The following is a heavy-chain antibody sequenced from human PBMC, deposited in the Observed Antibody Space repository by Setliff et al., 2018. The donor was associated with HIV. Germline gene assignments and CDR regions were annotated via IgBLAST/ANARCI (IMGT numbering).Heavy chain of an antibody. CDR2: IYNSGTN. V-gene: IGHV4-38-2*01. J-gene: IGHJ4*02. D-gene: IGHD5-18*01. CDR3: ARRGYNYGYFDY. Sequence: PSETLSLTCAVSGYSISRGYYWGWIRQTPGKGLAWIGNIYNSGTNYYNPSLKSRVTISIDTSKNQFSLKLSSVTAADTAVYYCARRGYNYGYFDYWGQGTLVTVSS. CDR1: GYSISRGYY.